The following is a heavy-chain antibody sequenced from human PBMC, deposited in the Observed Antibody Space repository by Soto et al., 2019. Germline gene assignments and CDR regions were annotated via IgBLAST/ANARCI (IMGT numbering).Heavy chain of an antibody. CDR2: ISGSGGST. Sequence: LRLSCAASGFTFSSYAMSWVRQAPGKGLEWVSAISGSGGSTYYADSVKGRSTISRDNSKNTLYLQMNSLRAEDTAVYYCAKDHELDYYMDVWGKGTTVTVSS. CDR1: GFTFSSYA. J-gene: IGHJ6*03. D-gene: IGHD1-26*01. V-gene: IGHV3-23*01. CDR3: AKDHELDYYMDV.